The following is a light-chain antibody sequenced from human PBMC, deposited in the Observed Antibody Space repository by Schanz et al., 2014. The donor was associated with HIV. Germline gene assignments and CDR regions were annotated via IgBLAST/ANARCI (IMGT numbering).Light chain of an antibody. CDR2: DAS. Sequence: PGEGATLSCRSSQNINIYLAWYQQKPGQAPRLLIYDASNRATGVPARFSGSGSGTDFTLTISSLEPEDFATYYCQQANSFPLTFGGGTKVEIK. V-gene: IGKV3-11*01. J-gene: IGKJ4*01. CDR3: QQANSFPLT. CDR1: QNINIY.